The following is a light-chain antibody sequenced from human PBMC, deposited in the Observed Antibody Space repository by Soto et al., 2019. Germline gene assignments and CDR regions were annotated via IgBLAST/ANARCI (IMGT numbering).Light chain of an antibody. CDR2: AAS. V-gene: IGKV1-39*01. CDR1: QSISSY. Sequence: DIQMTQSPSSLSASVGDRVTITCRASQSISSYLNWYQQKPGKAPKLLIYAASSLQSGVPSRFSGSGSGTDFTLTISSLQPEDFPTYYCQQSYSMYTFGQGTKLEIK. J-gene: IGKJ2*01. CDR3: QQSYSMYT.